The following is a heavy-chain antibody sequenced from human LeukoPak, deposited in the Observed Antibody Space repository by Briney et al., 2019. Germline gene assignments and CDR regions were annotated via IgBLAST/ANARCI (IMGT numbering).Heavy chain of an antibody. CDR2: ISSSSSSYI. V-gene: IGHV3-21*01. J-gene: IGHJ4*02. Sequence: PGGSLRLSCAASGFTFSSYSMNWVRQAPGKGLEWVSSISSSSSSYIYYADSVKGRFTISRDNAKNTLYLQMNSLRAEDTAVYYCARDRYCSSTSCYDLDYWGQGTLVTVSS. D-gene: IGHD2-2*01. CDR3: ARDRYCSSTSCYDLDY. CDR1: GFTFSSYS.